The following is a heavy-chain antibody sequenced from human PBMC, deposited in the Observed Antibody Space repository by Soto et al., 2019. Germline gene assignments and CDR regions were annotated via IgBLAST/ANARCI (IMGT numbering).Heavy chain of an antibody. V-gene: IGHV1-18*01. CDR1: GYTFTSYG. CDR2: ISAYNGNT. CDR3: ARGPRLAWFDP. Sequence: QVQLVQSGAEVKKPGASVKVSCKASGYTFTSYGISWVRQAPGQGLEWMGWISAYNGNTNYAQKLQGXXTXPXXTSTSTAYMELRSLRSDDTAVYYCARGPRLAWFDPWGQGTLVTVSS. J-gene: IGHJ5*02.